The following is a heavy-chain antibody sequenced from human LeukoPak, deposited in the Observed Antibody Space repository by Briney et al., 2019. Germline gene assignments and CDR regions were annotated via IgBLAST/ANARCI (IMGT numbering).Heavy chain of an antibody. J-gene: IGHJ4*02. Sequence: GGSLRLSCPASGFTFSTYEMNWVRQAPGKGLEWVSYISTTGTIILYADSVKGRFTVSRDNAKNSLYLQMNSLRAEDTAVYYCARDGYDYVWGSYRAGFDYWGQGTLVTVSS. CDR3: ARDGYDYVWGSYRAGFDY. D-gene: IGHD3-16*01. CDR2: ISTTGTII. CDR1: GFTFSTYE. V-gene: IGHV3-48*03.